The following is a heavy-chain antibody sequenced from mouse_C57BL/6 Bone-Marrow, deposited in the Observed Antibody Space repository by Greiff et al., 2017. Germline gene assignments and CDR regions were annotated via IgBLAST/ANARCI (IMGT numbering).Heavy chain of an antibody. Sequence: EVQLQQSGAELVRPGASVKLSCTASGFHIKDDYMHWVKQRPEQGLEWIGWIDPENGDTEYASKFQGKATITADTSSNTAYLQLSSLTSEDTAVYYCTSHYYGLDYWGQGTTLTVSS. V-gene: IGHV14-4*01. J-gene: IGHJ2*01. CDR2: IDPENGDT. D-gene: IGHD1-1*01. CDR3: TSHYYGLDY. CDR1: GFHIKDDY.